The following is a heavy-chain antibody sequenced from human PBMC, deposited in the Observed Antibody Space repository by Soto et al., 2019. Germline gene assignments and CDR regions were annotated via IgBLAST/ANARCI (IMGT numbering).Heavy chain of an antibody. V-gene: IGHV1-3*01. Sequence: QVQLVQSGAEVKKPGASVKVSCKASGYTFTSYAMHWVRQAPGQRLEWMGWINAGNGNTKYSQKFQRRVTITRDTSASTAYMELSSLRSEDTAVYYGARSPIAGAGQRDYWGQGTLVTVSS. CDR2: INAGNGNT. J-gene: IGHJ4*02. D-gene: IGHD6-13*01. CDR3: ARSPIAGAGQRDY. CDR1: GYTFTSYA.